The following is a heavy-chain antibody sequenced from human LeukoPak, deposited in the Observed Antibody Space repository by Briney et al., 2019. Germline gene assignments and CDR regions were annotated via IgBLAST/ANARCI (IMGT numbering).Heavy chain of an antibody. CDR3: AREYTLYRSGWFLDY. Sequence: SETLSLTLAVYGGSFSAYYWSWIRQPPGKWLESIGELNHSGSTNYNPSLKSRVTISVDTSKNQFFLKLSSVTAADTAVYYCAREYTLYRSGWFLDYWGQGTVAAVSS. V-gene: IGHV4-34*01. CDR2: LNHSGST. J-gene: IGHJ4*02. CDR1: GGSFSAYY. D-gene: IGHD6-19*01.